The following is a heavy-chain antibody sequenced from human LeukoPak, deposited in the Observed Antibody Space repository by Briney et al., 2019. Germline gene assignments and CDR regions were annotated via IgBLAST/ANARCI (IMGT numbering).Heavy chain of an antibody. D-gene: IGHD1-26*01. J-gene: IGHJ5*02. CDR2: INPTGGST. V-gene: IGHV1-46*01. Sequence: ASVKVSCKASGYTFTSYYMRWVRQAPGQGLEWMGLINPTGGSTGYAQKFQGRVTMTRDMSTSTDYMELSSLRPEDTAIYYCARDNSVGDNAWWFDPWGQGTLVTVSS. CDR3: ARDNSVGDNAWWFDP. CDR1: GYTFTSYY.